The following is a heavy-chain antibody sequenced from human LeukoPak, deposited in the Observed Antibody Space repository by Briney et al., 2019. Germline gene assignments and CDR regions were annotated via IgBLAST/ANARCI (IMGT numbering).Heavy chain of an antibody. Sequence: GGSLRLSCAASGFTFSSYGMHWVRQAPGKGLEWVAVIWYDGSNKYYADSVKGRFTISRDNSKNTLYLQMNSLRAEDTAVYYCAKDRRDYDYVWGSYRYFDYWGQGTLVTVSS. CDR2: IWYDGSNK. CDR3: AKDRRDYDYVWGSYRYFDY. J-gene: IGHJ4*02. D-gene: IGHD3-16*02. V-gene: IGHV3-33*06. CDR1: GFTFSSYG.